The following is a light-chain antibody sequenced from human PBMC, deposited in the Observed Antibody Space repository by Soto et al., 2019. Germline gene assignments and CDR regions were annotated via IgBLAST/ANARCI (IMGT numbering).Light chain of an antibody. CDR3: MQALHTPRT. CDR2: LGS. J-gene: IGKJ2*01. CDR1: QSLLNINGYNY. V-gene: IGKV2-28*01. Sequence: DIVMTQSPLSLPVTPGEPASISCRSSQSLLNINGYNYLDWYLQKPGQSPQVLIYLGSNRASGGPDRFRGSGSGTDFTLKISRVEAEDVGVYYCMQALHTPRTFGQGTKLEIK.